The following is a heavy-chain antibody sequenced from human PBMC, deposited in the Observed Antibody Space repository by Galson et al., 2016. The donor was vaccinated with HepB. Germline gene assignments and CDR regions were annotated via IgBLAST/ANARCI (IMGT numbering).Heavy chain of an antibody. CDR3: ARHPIKGHGKEYDSSIHYYGVDY. D-gene: IGHD3-22*01. CDR1: GYDFTKYW. V-gene: IGHV5-51*01. Sequence: QSGAEVKKPGESLKISCRASGYDFTKYWIVWVRQMPGKGLEWMGTTYPGDSDTRYSPSFQGQVTISADKSISTAYLQWSSLKASDTAIYYCARHPIKGHGKEYDSSIHYYGVDYWGQGALVTVSS. J-gene: IGHJ4*02. CDR2: TYPGDSDT.